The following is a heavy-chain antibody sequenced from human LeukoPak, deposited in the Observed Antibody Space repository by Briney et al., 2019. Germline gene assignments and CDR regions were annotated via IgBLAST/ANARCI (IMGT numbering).Heavy chain of an antibody. CDR1: GGSFRGYY. CDR3: ARGGGYNYKLGY. J-gene: IGHJ4*02. Sequence: PSETLSLTCAVYGGSFRGYYWSWIRQPPGKGLEWIGEINHSGSTNYNPSLKSRVTISVDTSKNQFSLKLSSVTAADTAVYYCARGGGYNYKLGYWGQGTLVTVSS. CDR2: INHSGST. V-gene: IGHV4-34*01. D-gene: IGHD5-24*01.